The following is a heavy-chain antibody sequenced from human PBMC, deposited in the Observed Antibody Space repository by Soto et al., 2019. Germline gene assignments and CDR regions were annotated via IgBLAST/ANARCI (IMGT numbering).Heavy chain of an antibody. V-gene: IGHV3-74*01. D-gene: IGHD3-10*01. CDR2: IDEYGSTV. Sequence: GGSLRLSCAASGFTFSSYWMHWVRQVPGKGLLWVSRIDEYGSTVNYADSVKGRFTISRDNARNTLYLEMNSLRAEDTALYYCTRDIGGKGAYWGPGTLVTVSS. CDR3: TRDIGGKGAY. J-gene: IGHJ4*02. CDR1: GFTFSSYW.